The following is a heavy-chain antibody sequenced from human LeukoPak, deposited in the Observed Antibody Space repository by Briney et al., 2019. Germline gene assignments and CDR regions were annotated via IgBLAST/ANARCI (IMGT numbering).Heavy chain of an antibody. Sequence: PGRSLRLSCAASGFTFSSYAMHWVRQAPGKGLEWVAVISYDGSNKYYADSVKGRFTISRDNSKNTLYLQMNSLRAEDTAVYYCAREGGRQQLDYYYYGMDVWGQGTTVTVSS. CDR1: GFTFSSYA. CDR2: ISYDGSNK. D-gene: IGHD6-13*01. CDR3: AREGGRQQLDYYYYGMDV. V-gene: IGHV3-30-3*01. J-gene: IGHJ6*02.